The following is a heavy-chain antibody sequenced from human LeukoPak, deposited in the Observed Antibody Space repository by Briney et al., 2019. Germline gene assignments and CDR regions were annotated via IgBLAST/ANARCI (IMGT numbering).Heavy chain of an antibody. CDR2: IWYDGSNK. CDR3: ARDYDGDYVFNY. Sequence: PGGSLRLSCAASGFTFSSYGMHWVRQAPGKGLEWVAVIWYDGSNKYYADSVKGRFTISRDNSKNTLYLQMNSLRAEDTAVYYCARDYDGDYVFNYWGQGTLVTVSS. J-gene: IGHJ4*02. V-gene: IGHV3-33*01. CDR1: GFTFSSYG. D-gene: IGHD4-17*01.